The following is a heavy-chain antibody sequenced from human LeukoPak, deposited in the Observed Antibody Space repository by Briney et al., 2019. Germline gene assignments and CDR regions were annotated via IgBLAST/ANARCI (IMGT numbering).Heavy chain of an antibody. CDR3: ARKAVAGTYFDY. J-gene: IGHJ4*02. D-gene: IGHD6-19*01. Sequence: SETLSLTCTVSGGSISSCYCYWIRQPAAQGLDWVGRIYTSGSTNYIPSLKSRVTMSVDTSKNQFSLKLSSVTAADTAVYYCARKAVAGTYFDYWGQGTLVTVSS. CDR1: GGSISSCY. CDR2: IYTSGST. V-gene: IGHV4-4*07.